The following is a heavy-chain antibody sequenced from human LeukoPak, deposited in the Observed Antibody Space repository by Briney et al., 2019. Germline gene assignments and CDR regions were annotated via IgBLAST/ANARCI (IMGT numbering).Heavy chain of an antibody. V-gene: IGHV4-34*01. J-gene: IGHJ4*02. D-gene: IGHD6-19*01. CDR3: ARGQGEWLLIYFDY. Sequence: SETLSLTCAVYGGSFSGYYWSWLRQPPGKGLEWIGEINHSGSTNYNPSLKSRVTISVDTSKNQFSLKLSSVTAADTAVYYCARGQGEWLLIYFDYWGQGTLVTVSS. CDR1: GGSFSGYY. CDR2: INHSGST.